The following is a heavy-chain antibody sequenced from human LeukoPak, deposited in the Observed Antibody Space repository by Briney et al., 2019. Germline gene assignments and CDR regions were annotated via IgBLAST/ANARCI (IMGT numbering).Heavy chain of an antibody. Sequence: GGSLRLPCAASGFTVSSYYLNWVRQAPGKGLEWVSLLYSGGGTYYADSVKGRFTISRDNSKNTLYLQMNSLRAEDTAVYYCARSNYGDRGWYYFDYWGQGTLVTVSS. CDR1: GFTVSSYY. CDR2: LYSGGGT. D-gene: IGHD4-17*01. V-gene: IGHV3-53*01. CDR3: ARSNYGDRGWYYFDY. J-gene: IGHJ4*02.